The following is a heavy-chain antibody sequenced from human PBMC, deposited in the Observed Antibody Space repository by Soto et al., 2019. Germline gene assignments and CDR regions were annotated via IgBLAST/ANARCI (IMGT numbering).Heavy chain of an antibody. CDR3: ANLHLGELSLPSMDV. V-gene: IGHV3-23*01. J-gene: IGHJ6*03. CDR1: RCTFSSYA. D-gene: IGHD3-16*02. Sequence: PGGSLRLSGSPSRCTFSSYAMSWVRQAPGKGLEWVSAISGSCCSTYYADSVKGRLTISRDNSKNTLYLQMNSLRAEDTAVYYCANLHLGELSLPSMDVWGKGTTVAVSS. CDR2: ISGSCCST.